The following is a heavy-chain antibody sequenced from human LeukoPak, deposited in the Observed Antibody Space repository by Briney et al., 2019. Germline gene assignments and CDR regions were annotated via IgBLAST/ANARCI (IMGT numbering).Heavy chain of an antibody. D-gene: IGHD1-26*01. CDR1: EFTFSSYT. V-gene: IGHV3-23*01. CDR2: ISASGGNT. J-gene: IGHJ4*02. Sequence: GGSLRLSCSVSEFTFSSYTMSWVRQAPGKRLEWVSTISASGGNTYYADSVKGRFTISRDNSKNSLYLHMSSLRAEDTAVYYCARLAGAGSSGFDYWGQGTLVTVSS. CDR3: ARLAGAGSSGFDY.